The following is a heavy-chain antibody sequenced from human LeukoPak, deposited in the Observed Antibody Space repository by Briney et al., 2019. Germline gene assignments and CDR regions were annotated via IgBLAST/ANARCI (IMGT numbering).Heavy chain of an antibody. V-gene: IGHV3-21*01. Sequence: PGGSLRLSCAASGFTFSSYSMNWVRQAPGKGLEWVSSISTSSSYIHYADSVKGRFTISRDNAKNSLYLQMNSLRAEDTAVYYCARSGGWFGELFFDYWGQGTLVTVSS. CDR3: ARSGGWFGELFFDY. CDR1: GFTFSSYS. D-gene: IGHD3-10*01. J-gene: IGHJ4*02. CDR2: ISTSSSYI.